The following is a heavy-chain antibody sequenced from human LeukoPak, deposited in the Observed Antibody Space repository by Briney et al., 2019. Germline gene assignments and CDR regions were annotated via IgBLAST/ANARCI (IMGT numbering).Heavy chain of an antibody. CDR2: IKSDGSRT. V-gene: IGHV3-74*01. D-gene: IGHD2-15*01. J-gene: IGHJ4*02. CDR3: ARELPFDY. Sequence: GGSLRLSCAASGFTFSNYWMHWVRRAPGKGLVWVSRIKSDGSRTDYADSVKGRFTISRDNAKNTLYLQMNSLRAEDTAVYYCARELPFDYWGQGTLVTVSS. CDR1: GFTFSNYW.